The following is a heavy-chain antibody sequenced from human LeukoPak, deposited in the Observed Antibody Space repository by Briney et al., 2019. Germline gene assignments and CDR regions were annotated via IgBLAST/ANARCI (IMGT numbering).Heavy chain of an antibody. CDR1: GFTFGGYA. D-gene: IGHD3-22*01. V-gene: IGHV3-23*01. CDR2: ISGSGGST. CDR3: AKGSYYDSSGSFYFDY. J-gene: IGHJ4*02. Sequence: GGSLRLSCAASGFTFGGYAMSWVRQAPGKGLEWVSVISGSGGSTNYVDSVKGRFTISRDNSKNTLYVQVNSLGTEDTAAYYCAKGSYYDSSGSFYFDYWGQGTLVTVSS.